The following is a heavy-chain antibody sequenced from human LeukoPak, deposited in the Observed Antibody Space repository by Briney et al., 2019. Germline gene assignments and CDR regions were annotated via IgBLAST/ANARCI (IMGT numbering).Heavy chain of an antibody. CDR1: GYSFTSYG. CDR2: ISAYNGNT. J-gene: IGHJ5*02. V-gene: IGHV1-18*01. Sequence: ASVKVSCKASGYSFTSYGFNWVRQAPGQGLEWMGWISAYNGNTNYAQKLQGRVTMTTDTSTSTAYMELRSLRSDDTAVYYCARGGRGGDYYWFDPWGQGTLVTVSS. CDR3: ARGGRGGDYYWFDP. D-gene: IGHD2-21*02.